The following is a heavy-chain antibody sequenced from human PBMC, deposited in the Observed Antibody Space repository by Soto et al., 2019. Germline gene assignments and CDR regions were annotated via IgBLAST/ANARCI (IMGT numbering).Heavy chain of an antibody. J-gene: IGHJ6*02. CDR2: IYYSVST. Sequence: SETLSLTCTFSGGSISSGDYYWSWIRQPPGKGLEWIGYIYYSVSTYYNPSLKSRVTISVDTSKNQFSLKLSSVTAADTAVYHCARKQQPQPYYYYYYGMDVWGQGTTVTVSS. D-gene: IGHD6-13*01. CDR3: ARKQQPQPYYYYYYGMDV. CDR1: GGSISSGDYY. V-gene: IGHV4-30-4*01.